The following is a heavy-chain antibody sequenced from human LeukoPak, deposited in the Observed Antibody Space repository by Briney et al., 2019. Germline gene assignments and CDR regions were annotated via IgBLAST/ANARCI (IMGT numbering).Heavy chain of an antibody. CDR2: INSSDGSK. CDR1: GYTFTNYY. V-gene: IGHV1-46*01. CDR3: ARDTRTMTAVTRGQHYYFGLDV. Sequence: ASVRVSCKASGYTFTNYYLHWVRQAPGHGLEWMAIINSSDGSKYYEQKLQGRVTVTRDTSTSTVYMELSSLRSEDTAVYYCARDTRTMTAVTRGQHYYFGLDVWGQATTVTVSS. D-gene: IGHD4-17*01. J-gene: IGHJ6*02.